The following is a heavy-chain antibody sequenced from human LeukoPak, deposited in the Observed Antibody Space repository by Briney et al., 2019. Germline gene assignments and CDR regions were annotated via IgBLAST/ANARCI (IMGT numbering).Heavy chain of an antibody. Sequence: GGSLRLSCAASGFTFSSYWMSWVRQAPGKGLEWVANIKQDGSEKYYVDSVKGRFTTSRDNAKNSLYLQMNSLRAEDTAVYYCARDIGLEAFDIWGQGTMVTVSS. CDR3: ARDIGLEAFDI. D-gene: IGHD1-1*01. CDR2: IKQDGSEK. CDR1: GFTFSSYW. J-gene: IGHJ3*02. V-gene: IGHV3-7*03.